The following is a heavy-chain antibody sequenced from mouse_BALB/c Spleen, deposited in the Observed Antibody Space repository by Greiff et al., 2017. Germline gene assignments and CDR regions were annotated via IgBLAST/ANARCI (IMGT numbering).Heavy chain of an antibody. CDR3: ARRAHYYGYYAMDY. V-gene: IGHV5-17*02. CDR2: ISSGSSTI. Sequence: EVQVVESGGGLVQPGGSRKLSCAASGFTFSSFGMHWVRQAPEKGLEWVAYISSGSSTIYYADTVKGRFTISRDNPKNTLFLQMTSLRSEDTAMYYCARRAHYYGYYAMDYWGQGTSVTVSS. CDR1: GFTFSSFG. J-gene: IGHJ4*01. D-gene: IGHD1-2*01.